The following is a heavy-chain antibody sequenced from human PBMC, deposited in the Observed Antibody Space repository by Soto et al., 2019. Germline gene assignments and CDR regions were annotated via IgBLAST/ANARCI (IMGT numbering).Heavy chain of an antibody. CDR3: ARDYCYNTKLPAAFDI. J-gene: IGHJ3*02. V-gene: IGHV1-3*01. D-gene: IGHD3-22*01. CDR2: INAGNGNT. Sequence: GASVKVSCKASGYTFTSYAMHWVRQAPGQRLEWMGWINAGNGNTKYSQKFQGRVTITRDTSASTAYMELSSLRSEDTAVYYCARDYCYNTKLPAAFDIWGQGTMVTVSS. CDR1: GYTFTSYA.